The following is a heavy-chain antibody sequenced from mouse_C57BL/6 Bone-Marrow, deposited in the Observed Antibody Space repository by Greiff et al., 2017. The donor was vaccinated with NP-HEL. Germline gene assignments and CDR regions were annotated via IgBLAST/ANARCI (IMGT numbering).Heavy chain of an antibody. J-gene: IGHJ2*01. CDR3: ARGVITTVAYYFDY. D-gene: IGHD1-1*01. V-gene: IGHV1-64*01. CDR1: GYTFTSYW. CDR2: IHPNSGST. Sequence: VQLQQSGAELVKPGASVKLSCKASGYTFTSYWMHWVKQRPGQGLEWIGMIHPNSGSTNYNEKFKSKATLTVDKSSSTAYMQLSSLTSEDSAVYYCARGVITTVAYYFDYWGQGTTLTVSS.